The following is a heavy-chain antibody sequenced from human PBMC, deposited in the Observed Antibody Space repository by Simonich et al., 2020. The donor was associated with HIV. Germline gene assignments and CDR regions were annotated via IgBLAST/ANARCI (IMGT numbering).Heavy chain of an antibody. J-gene: IGHJ4*02. V-gene: IGHV3-21*01. CDR1: GFTFSSYS. CDR2: ISSSSSYI. D-gene: IGHD2-2*01. Sequence: EVQLVESGGGLVKPGGSLRLSCAASGFTFSSYSMNWVRQAPGKGLEWVSSISSSSSYIYYADSVKGLFTISRDNAKNSLYLQMNSLRAEDTALYYCARDGRKGSSTSCSDYWGQGTLVTVSS. CDR3: ARDGRKGSSTSCSDY.